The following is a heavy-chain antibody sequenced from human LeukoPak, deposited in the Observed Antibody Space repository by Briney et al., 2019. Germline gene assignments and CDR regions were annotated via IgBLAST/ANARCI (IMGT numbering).Heavy chain of an antibody. D-gene: IGHD6-13*01. CDR2: ISLDGSEQ. Sequence: GGSLRLSCVASGFTFTSFYMSWVRQAPGKGLEWVANISLDGSEQYYVDSVKGRFTISRDNAKNSLYLQMNSLWAEDTAVYYCAREVAVGIGAYNFWGQGTLVTVSS. CDR1: GFTFTSFY. V-gene: IGHV3-7*01. CDR3: AREVAVGIGAYNF. J-gene: IGHJ4*02.